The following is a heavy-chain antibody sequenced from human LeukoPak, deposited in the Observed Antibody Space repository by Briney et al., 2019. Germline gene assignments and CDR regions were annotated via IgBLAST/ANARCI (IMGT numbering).Heavy chain of an antibody. J-gene: IGHJ4*02. D-gene: IGHD3-22*01. CDR1: GGSISRYY. V-gene: IGHV4-4*07. CDR3: ARGFGKGVYYYDSSGSYYFDY. CDR2: IYTSGST. Sequence: SETLSLTCTVSGGSISRYYWSWIRQPAGKGLERIGRIYTSGSTNYNPSLKSRVTMSVDTSKNPFSPKLSSVTAADTAVYYCARGFGKGVYYYDSSGSYYFDYWGQGALVTVSS.